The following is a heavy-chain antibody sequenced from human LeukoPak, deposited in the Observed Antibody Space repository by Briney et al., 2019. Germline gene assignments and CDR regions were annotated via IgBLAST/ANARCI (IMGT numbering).Heavy chain of an antibody. CDR3: AKFGAVAGEGYYFDY. J-gene: IGHJ4*02. V-gene: IGHV3-74*01. D-gene: IGHD6-19*01. Sequence: GGSLRLSCAASGFTFSSYWMHWVRQAPGKGLVWVSRINSDGSSTSYADSVKGRFTISRDNAKNTLYLQMNSLRAEDTAVYYCAKFGAVAGEGYYFDYWGQGTLVTVSS. CDR2: INSDGSST. CDR1: GFTFSSYW.